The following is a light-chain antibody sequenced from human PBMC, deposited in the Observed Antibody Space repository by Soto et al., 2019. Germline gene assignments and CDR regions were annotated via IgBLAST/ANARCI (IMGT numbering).Light chain of an antibody. J-gene: IGKJ1*01. CDR1: QCVSSN. CDR2: GAS. CDR3: QQYNNWPRT. V-gene: IGKV3-15*01. Sequence: EIVMTQSPASLSVSPGERTTPSCSPSQCVSSNLAWCQQKPGQAPRLLIYGASTRATCIPARFSGSGSGTEFTLSISSLQSEDFAVYYCQQYNNWPRTFGQGTKV.